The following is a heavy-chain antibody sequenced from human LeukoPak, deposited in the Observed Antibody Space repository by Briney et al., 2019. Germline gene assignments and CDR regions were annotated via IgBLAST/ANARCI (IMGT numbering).Heavy chain of an antibody. Sequence: GGSLRLSCAASGFILSDYYMSWIRQAPGKGLEWVAYISTNDRTTYYADSVKGRFTISRDNAKNTLYLQMNSLRAEDTAVYYCAKQVSASMSFGYWGQGTLVTVSS. CDR1: GFILSDYY. D-gene: IGHD3-3*01. V-gene: IGHV3-11*04. CDR3: AKQVSASMSFGY. CDR2: ISTNDRTT. J-gene: IGHJ4*02.